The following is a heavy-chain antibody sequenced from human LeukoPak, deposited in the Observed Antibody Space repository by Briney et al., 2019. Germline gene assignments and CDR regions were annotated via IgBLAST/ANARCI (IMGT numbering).Heavy chain of an antibody. V-gene: IGHV1-69*05. Sequence: GASVKVSCKASGGTFSSYAISWVRQAPGQGLEWMGGIIPIFGTANYAQKFQGRVTITTDESTSTAYMELSSLRSEDTAVYYCARGVSLWFGEFLAWFDPWGQGTLVTVSS. CDR2: IIPIFGTA. CDR1: GGTFSSYA. J-gene: IGHJ5*02. D-gene: IGHD3-10*01. CDR3: ARGVSLWFGEFLAWFDP.